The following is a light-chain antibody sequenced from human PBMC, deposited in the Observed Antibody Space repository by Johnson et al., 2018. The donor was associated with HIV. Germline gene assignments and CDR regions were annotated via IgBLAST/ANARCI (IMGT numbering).Light chain of an antibody. CDR2: ENN. V-gene: IGLV1-51*02. Sequence: QSVLTQPPSVSAAPGQKVTISCSGSSSNIGNNDVSWYQQLPGTAPKLLIYENNKRPSGIPDRFSGSKSGTSATLGITGLQTGDEADYYCGTWDSSLTAGGVFGTGTKDTVL. CDR1: SSNIGNND. CDR3: GTWDSSLTAGGV. J-gene: IGLJ1*01.